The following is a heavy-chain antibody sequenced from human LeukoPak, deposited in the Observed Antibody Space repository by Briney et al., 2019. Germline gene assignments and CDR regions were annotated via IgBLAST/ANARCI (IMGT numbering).Heavy chain of an antibody. CDR3: ARDDRATHDY. J-gene: IGHJ4*02. Sequence: ASVKASCKASGYIFTAYYLHWVRQAPGLGLEWMGWINPNNGGTMYAQKFQGRLTMTLDTSISTLYMEMSSLTSDDTAVYYCARDDRATHDYWGQGTLVTVSS. CDR1: GYIFTAYY. V-gene: IGHV1-2*02. CDR2: INPNNGGT.